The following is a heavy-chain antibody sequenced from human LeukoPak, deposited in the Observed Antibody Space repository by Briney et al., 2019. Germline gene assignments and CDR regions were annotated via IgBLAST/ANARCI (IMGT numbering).Heavy chain of an antibody. CDR3: ARDLSSTSTSYYYGMDV. CDR1: DFTFSNYAM. V-gene: IGHV4-4*02. J-gene: IGHJ6*02. D-gene: IGHD2-2*01. CDR2: IYHSGST. Sequence: GSLRLSCVGSDFTFSNYAMNWVRQPPGKGLEWIGEIYHSGSTNYNPSLKSRVTISVDKSKNQFSLKLSSVTAADTAVYYCARDLSSTSTSYYYGMDVWGQGTTVTVSS.